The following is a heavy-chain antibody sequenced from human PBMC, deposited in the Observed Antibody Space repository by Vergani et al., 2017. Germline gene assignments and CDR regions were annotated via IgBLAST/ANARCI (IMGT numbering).Heavy chain of an antibody. V-gene: IGHV3-23*01. CDR2: ISGSGVSA. D-gene: IGHD3-10*01. Sequence: EVQLLESGGGLVQPGGSLRLTCAASEVTFSNYAMNWVRQAPGKGLEWVSVISGSGVSAYYTESVKGRFTISRDNSKNMLFLQMNNLRTEDTAIYYCAKQYFVSGNYLFDYWGQGTLVTVSS. CDR3: AKQYFVSGNYLFDY. J-gene: IGHJ4*02. CDR1: EVTFSNYA.